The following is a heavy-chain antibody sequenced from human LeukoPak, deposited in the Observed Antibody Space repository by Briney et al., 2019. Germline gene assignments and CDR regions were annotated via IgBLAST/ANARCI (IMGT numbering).Heavy chain of an antibody. Sequence: PGGSLRLSCADSGFTFSSYWMSWVRQAPGKGLEWVSVIYSGGSTYYADSVKGRFTISRDNSKNTLYLQMNSLRAEDTAVYYCARDLGGSTDYWGQGTLVTVSS. CDR2: IYSGGST. V-gene: IGHV3-53*01. CDR1: GFTFSSYW. CDR3: ARDLGGSTDY. J-gene: IGHJ4*02. D-gene: IGHD3-10*01.